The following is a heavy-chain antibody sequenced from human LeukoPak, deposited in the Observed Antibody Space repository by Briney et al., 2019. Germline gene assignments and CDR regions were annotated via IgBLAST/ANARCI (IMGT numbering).Heavy chain of an antibody. CDR3: ERAQGVDIVVGPAANWFDP. CDR2: INQDGSEK. V-gene: IGHV3-7*01. CDR1: GFTFITYW. D-gene: IGHD2-2*03. Sequence: GGSLRLSCAPSGFTFITYWITWVPQAPGKGLEWVANINQDGSEKNYVDSVKGRFTISRDNAKNSLYLQMNSLRAEDTDVYYCERAQGVDIVVGPAANWFDPWGQGTLVTVSS. J-gene: IGHJ5*02.